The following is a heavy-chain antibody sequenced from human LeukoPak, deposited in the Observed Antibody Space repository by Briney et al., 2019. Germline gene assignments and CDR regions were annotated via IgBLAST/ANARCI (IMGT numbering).Heavy chain of an antibody. D-gene: IGHD3-10*01. CDR1: GGSISSSSYY. CDR2: IYYSGST. Sequence: SETLSLTCTVSGGSISSSSYYWGWIRQPPGKGLEWIGTIYYSGSTYYNPSLKSRVIISVDTSKNQFSLKLNSVTAADTAVYYCASYGSGSYRFDPWGQGTLVTVSS. J-gene: IGHJ5*02. CDR3: ASYGSGSYRFDP. V-gene: IGHV4-39*07.